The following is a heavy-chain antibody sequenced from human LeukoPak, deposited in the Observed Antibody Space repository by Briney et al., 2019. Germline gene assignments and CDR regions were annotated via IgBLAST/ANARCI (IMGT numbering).Heavy chain of an antibody. CDR3: ARDPYSGSYGNYYYYFMDV. D-gene: IGHD1-26*01. CDR1: GFTFSSYW. CDR2: INNDGRST. V-gene: IGHV3-74*01. Sequence: GGSLRLSCAASGFTFSSYWMHWVRQAPGKGLVGVSRINNDGRSTNYADSVKGRFTISRDNAKNTLYLQMNSLRAEDTAVYYCARDPYSGSYGNYYYYFMDVWGKGTTVTISS. J-gene: IGHJ6*03.